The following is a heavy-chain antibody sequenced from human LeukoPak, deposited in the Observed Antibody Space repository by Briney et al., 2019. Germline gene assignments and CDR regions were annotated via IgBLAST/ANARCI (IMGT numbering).Heavy chain of an antibody. D-gene: IGHD5-18*01. CDR1: GGSIVSYY. CDR3: ARDHGYSYGLFDY. J-gene: IGHJ4*02. V-gene: IGHV4-59*01. Sequence: SETLSLTCTVSGGSIVSYYWSWLRQPPGKGLEWIGYIYYNGRTSYNPSLKSRVAISVDTSKTQFSLNLSAVTAADTALYYCARDHGYSYGLFDYWGQGTLVTVSS. CDR2: IYYNGRT.